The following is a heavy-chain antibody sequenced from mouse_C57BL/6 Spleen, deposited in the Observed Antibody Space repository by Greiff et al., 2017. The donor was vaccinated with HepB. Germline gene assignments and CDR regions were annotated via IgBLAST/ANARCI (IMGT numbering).Heavy chain of an antibody. Sequence: QVQLQQSGAELVKPGASVKISCKASGYAFSSYWMNWVKQRPGKGLEWIGQIYPGDGDTNYNGKFKGKATLTADKSSSTAYMQRSSLTSEDSAVYFCAREGLATVVAPGFAYWGQGTLVTVSA. CDR2: IYPGDGDT. D-gene: IGHD1-1*01. CDR1: GYAFSSYW. V-gene: IGHV1-80*01. CDR3: AREGLATVVAPGFAY. J-gene: IGHJ3*01.